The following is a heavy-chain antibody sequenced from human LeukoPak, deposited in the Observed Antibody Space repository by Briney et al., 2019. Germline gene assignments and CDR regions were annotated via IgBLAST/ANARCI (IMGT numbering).Heavy chain of an antibody. CDR1: GGSFSGYS. CDR3: ARGLITTIFGVVIGYFDY. J-gene: IGHJ4*02. Sequence: SETLSLTCAVYGGSFSGYSWSWIRQPPGKGLEWIGEINHSGSTNYNPSLKSRVTISVDTSKNQFSLKLSSVTAADTAVYYCARGLITTIFGVVIGYFDYWGQGTLVTVSS. CDR2: INHSGST. V-gene: IGHV4-34*01. D-gene: IGHD3-3*01.